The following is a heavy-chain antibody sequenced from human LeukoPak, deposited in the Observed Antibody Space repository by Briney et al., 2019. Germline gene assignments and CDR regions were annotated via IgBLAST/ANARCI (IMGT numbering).Heavy chain of an antibody. J-gene: IGHJ4*02. D-gene: IGHD2-2*01. CDR1: SASISSYY. CDR2: IFASETT. V-gene: IGHV4-4*09. Sequence: PSETLSLTCTVSSASISSYYWSWIRQPPGKGLGWIGYIFASETTNFNPPLRSRVTISIDTSKNQFSLRLSSVTAADTGLYYCARHRSPSSLSFFDIWGQGRLVIVSS. CDR3: ARHRSPSSLSFFDI.